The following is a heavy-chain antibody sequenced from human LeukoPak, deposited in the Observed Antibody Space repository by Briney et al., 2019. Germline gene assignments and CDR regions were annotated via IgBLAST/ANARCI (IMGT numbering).Heavy chain of an antibody. CDR3: ARGILWFGELPDYYYYMDV. V-gene: IGHV3-11*04. CDR2: ISSSGSTI. D-gene: IGHD3-10*01. J-gene: IGHJ6*03. Sequence: PGGSLRLSCAASGFTFSDYYMSWIRQAPGKGLEWVSYISSSGSTIYYADSVKGRFTISRGNAKNSLYLQMNSLRAEDTAVYYCARGILWFGELPDYYYYMDVWGKGTTVTVSS. CDR1: GFTFSDYY.